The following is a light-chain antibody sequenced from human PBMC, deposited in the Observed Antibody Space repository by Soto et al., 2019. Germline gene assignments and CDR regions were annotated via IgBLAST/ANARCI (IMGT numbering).Light chain of an antibody. J-gene: IGKJ5*01. Sequence: DIQLTQAPSFLSASAGDRVSITCRASQAISSYLAWYQQKPGRAPKLLIYAASTLQSGVPSRLRGSGSGTEFTLTITSLQPEDFATYYCQQLNSFPITFGQGTRLEIK. CDR2: AAS. CDR1: QAISSY. CDR3: QQLNSFPIT. V-gene: IGKV1-9*01.